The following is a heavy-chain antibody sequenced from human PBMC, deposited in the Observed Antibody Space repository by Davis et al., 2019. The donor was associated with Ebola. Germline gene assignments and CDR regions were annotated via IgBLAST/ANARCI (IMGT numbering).Heavy chain of an antibody. CDR2: INAGNGNT. V-gene: IGHV1-3*01. J-gene: IGHJ5*02. Sequence: ASVKVSCKASGYTFTSYAMHWVRQAPGQRLEWMGWINAGNGNTKFSQKFQGRVTISRDTSASTAYMDLSSLRSEDTAVYYCARGKRDDYRKNWFDPWGQGTLVTVSS. CDR3: ARGKRDDYRKNWFDP. D-gene: IGHD5-24*01. CDR1: GYTFTSYA.